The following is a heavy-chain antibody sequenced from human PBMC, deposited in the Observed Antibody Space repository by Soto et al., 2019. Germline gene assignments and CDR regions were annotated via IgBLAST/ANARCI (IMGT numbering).Heavy chain of an antibody. V-gene: IGHV4-34*01. CDR1: GGSFSGYY. J-gene: IGHJ6*02. Sequence: QVQLQQWGAGLLKPSETLSLTCAVYGGSFSGYYWSWIRQPPGKGLEWIGEINHSGSTNYNPSLKSRATISXVTFKXXFSLKLSSVTAADTAVYYCARSMVRGVIPHYGMDVWGQGTTVTVSS. D-gene: IGHD3-10*01. CDR3: ARSMVRGVIPHYGMDV. CDR2: INHSGST.